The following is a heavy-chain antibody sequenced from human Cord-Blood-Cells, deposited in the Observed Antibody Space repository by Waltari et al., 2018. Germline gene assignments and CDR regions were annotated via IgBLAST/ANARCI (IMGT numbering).Heavy chain of an antibody. V-gene: IGHV3-74*01. CDR2: IKSEGSNT. J-gene: IGHJ3*02. CDR3: ARGYYDSSGYHAFDI. D-gene: IGHD3-22*01. CDR1: GFTFSSYW. Sequence: EVQLVESGGGLVQPGGSLRLSCAASGFTFSSYWMHWVRQAPGKGLVWVSRIKSEGSNTSYADSVKGRFTISRDNAKNTLYLQMNSLRAEDTAVYYCARGYYDSSGYHAFDIWGQGTMVTVSS.